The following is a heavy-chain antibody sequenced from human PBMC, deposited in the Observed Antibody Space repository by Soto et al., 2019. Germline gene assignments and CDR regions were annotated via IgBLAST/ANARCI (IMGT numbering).Heavy chain of an antibody. CDR3: TRGPRVSSTGTLAH. V-gene: IGHV3-74*01. Sequence: SLRLSCAVSGFTFSAYWMHWVRQVPGKGLLWVSRISDDGSTTTYADSVKGRFTISRDNAKNTLYLQMNSLRADDTVLYYCTRGPRVSSTGTLAHWRQGTLVTVSS. D-gene: IGHD1-1*01. CDR1: GFTFSAYW. J-gene: IGHJ4*02. CDR2: ISDDGSTT.